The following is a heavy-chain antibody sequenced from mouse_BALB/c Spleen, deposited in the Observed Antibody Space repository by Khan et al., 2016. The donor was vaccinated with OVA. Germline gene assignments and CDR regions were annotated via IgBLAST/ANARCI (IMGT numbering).Heavy chain of an antibody. J-gene: IGHJ3*01. CDR2: IDPFSGGT. Sequence: EVQLVESGPELMKPGASVKISCKASGYSFTSYYIHWLMQSHGKSLEWIGYIDPFSGGTNYNQKLKGKAKLTVDKYSSTAYIHLSNLTSEYSAVYYCTRHGYVAWFTYWGQGSLVTVSA. V-gene: IGHV1S135*01. CDR3: TRHGYVAWFTY. CDR1: GYSFTSYY. D-gene: IGHD2-2*01.